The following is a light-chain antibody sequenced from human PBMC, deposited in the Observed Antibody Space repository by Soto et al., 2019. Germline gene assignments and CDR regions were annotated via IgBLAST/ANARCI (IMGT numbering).Light chain of an antibody. J-gene: IGKJ1*01. CDR3: QHDNTSSRT. Sequence: DIQMTQSHSTLSASVGDRVAITCRASQSISTSLAWFQQKPGKAPNLLIYRASSLQGGVPSRFSGSGSGTEFTLTISSLQPDDFAPYYCQHDNTSSRTFCQVSKVDIK. CDR2: RAS. V-gene: IGKV1-5*03. CDR1: QSISTS.